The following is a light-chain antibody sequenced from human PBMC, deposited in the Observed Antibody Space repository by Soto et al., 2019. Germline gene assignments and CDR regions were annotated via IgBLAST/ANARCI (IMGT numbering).Light chain of an antibody. V-gene: IGKV3-15*01. J-gene: IGKJ4*01. CDR3: QPYGDWPLT. Sequence: EVVLTQSPATLSVTPGERATLSCRASQSVGNNFAWYQQKPGQAPRLLIFATSTRATGVPARFSGSGSGTEFTLTVSSLQSEDFAVYYCQPYGDWPLTFGGGAKVEIE. CDR2: ATS. CDR1: QSVGNN.